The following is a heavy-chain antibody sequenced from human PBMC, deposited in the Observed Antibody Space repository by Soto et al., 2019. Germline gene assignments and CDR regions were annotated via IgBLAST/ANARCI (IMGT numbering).Heavy chain of an antibody. CDR2: ISAYNGNT. J-gene: IGHJ4*02. Sequence: QVQLVQSGAEVKKPGASVKVSCKASGYPYTSYGISWVRQAPGQGLEWLGWISAYNGNTNYARNLQGRVTVTTDASTTIAYMVLRTLRSDDTAVYYCARDRGIVIVGATIPDYWGQGTLVTVSS. CDR3: ARDRGIVIVGATIPDY. CDR1: GYPYTSYG. V-gene: IGHV1-18*01. D-gene: IGHD1-26*01.